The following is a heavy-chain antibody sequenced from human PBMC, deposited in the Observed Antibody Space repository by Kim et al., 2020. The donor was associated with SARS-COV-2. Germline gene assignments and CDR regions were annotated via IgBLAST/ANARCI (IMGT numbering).Heavy chain of an antibody. D-gene: IGHD3-9*01. CDR2: ISSTSTYI. CDR1: GFTFSSYG. Sequence: GGSLRLSCAASGFTFSSYGMSWVRQAPGKGLEWVSSISSTSTYIYYADSVKGRFTISRDNAKNSLYLQMNSLRAEDTAVYYCARDGTYNILTGFYCDYWGQGTLVTVSS. J-gene: IGHJ4*02. V-gene: IGHV3-21*01. CDR3: ARDGTYNILTGFYCDY.